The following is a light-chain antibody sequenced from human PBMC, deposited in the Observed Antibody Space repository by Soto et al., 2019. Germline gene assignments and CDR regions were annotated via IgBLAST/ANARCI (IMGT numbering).Light chain of an antibody. CDR2: SAA. CDR1: QSVINNF. J-gene: IGKJ2*02. V-gene: IGKV3-20*01. CDR3: QQYGSSPCS. Sequence: ENVLTQSPGTLSLSPGERATLSCRASQSVINNFLGWYQQKPGQAPRLLIYSAARRTDGTPDRFSGSGSGTDFTLTISGLDPEDFAIYYCQQYGSSPCSFGQGTKVDSK.